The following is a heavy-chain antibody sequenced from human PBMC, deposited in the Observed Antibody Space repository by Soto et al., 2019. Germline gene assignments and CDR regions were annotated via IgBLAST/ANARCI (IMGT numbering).Heavy chain of an antibody. CDR3: AKDRGPKMWQTLPEWRFDP. CDR1: GFTFSSYG. D-gene: IGHD2-21*01. CDR2: ISYDGSNK. J-gene: IGHJ5*02. Sequence: PGGSLRLSCAASGFTFSSYGMHWVRQAPGKGLEWVAVISYDGSNKYYADSVKGRFTISRDNSKNTLYLQMNSLRAEDTAVYYCAKDRGPKMWQTLPEWRFDPWGQGTLVTVSS. V-gene: IGHV3-30*18.